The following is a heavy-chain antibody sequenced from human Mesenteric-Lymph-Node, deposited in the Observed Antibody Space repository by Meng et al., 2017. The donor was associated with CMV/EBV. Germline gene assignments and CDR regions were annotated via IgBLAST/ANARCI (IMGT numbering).Heavy chain of an antibody. CDR3: ATSPASDDF. D-gene: IGHD2-2*01. Sequence: GESLKISCAASGFTFSSYSMNWVRQAPGKGLEWVSDISSRSSYIYYADSVKGRFTISRDNAKNSLYLQMNSLRAEDTAVYYCATSPASDDFWGQETLVTVSS. CDR2: ISSRSSYI. V-gene: IGHV3-21*01. CDR1: GFTFSSYS. J-gene: IGHJ4*02.